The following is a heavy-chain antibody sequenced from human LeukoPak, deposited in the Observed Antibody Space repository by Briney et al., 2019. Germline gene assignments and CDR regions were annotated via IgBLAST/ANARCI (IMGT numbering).Heavy chain of an antibody. V-gene: IGHV4-39*01. Sequence: PSETLSLTCSVSGGSISEISDYWGWIRQPPGKGLEWIGNIYYSGTTYNNPSLESRVVILVDTSRNQFSLKLTSVTATDTAVYYCARQGVVGATGFDFWGQGILVTVSS. J-gene: IGHJ4*02. D-gene: IGHD1-26*01. CDR3: ARQGVVGATGFDF. CDR2: IYYSGTT. CDR1: GGSISEISDY.